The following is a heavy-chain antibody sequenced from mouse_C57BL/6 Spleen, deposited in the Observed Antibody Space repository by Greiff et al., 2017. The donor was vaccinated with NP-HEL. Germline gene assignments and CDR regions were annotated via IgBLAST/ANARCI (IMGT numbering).Heavy chain of an antibody. V-gene: IGHV5-4*01. CDR2: ISDGGSYT. CDR1: GFTFSSYA. Sequence: EVMLVESGGGLVKPGGSLKLSCAASGFTFSSYAMSWVRQTPEKRLEWVATISDGGSYTYYPDNVKGRFTISRDNAKNNLYLQMSHLKSEDTARYYCARDRGRGFAYWGQGTLVTVSA. CDR3: ARDRGRGFAY. J-gene: IGHJ3*01.